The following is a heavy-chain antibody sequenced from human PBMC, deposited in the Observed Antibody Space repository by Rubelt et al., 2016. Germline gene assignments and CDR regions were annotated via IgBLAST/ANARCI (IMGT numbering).Heavy chain of an antibody. Sequence: LVQPGGSLRLSCAASGFTFSSYAVSWVRQAPGKGLEWVSAISGSGGATYYADSVKGRFTISRDNSQNTLYLQMNTLRAADTAVYYCARSYSSGLDYWGQGTRVTVSS. D-gene: IGHD3-22*01. J-gene: IGHJ4*02. CDR3: ARSYSSGLDY. CDR2: ISGSGGAT. V-gene: IGHV3-23*01. CDR1: GFTFSSYA.